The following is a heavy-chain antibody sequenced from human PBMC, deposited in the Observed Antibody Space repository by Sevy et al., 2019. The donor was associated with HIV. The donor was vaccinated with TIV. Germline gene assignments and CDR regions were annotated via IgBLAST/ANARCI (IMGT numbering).Heavy chain of an antibody. CDR3: AKESIAARGVDY. D-gene: IGHD6-6*01. Sequence: GGSLRLSCAASGFTFSDYYMSWIRQAPGKGLEWVSYISSSGSTIYYADSVKGRFTISRDNSKNTLYLQMNSLRAEDTAVYYCAKESIAARGVDYWGQGTLVTVSS. CDR2: ISSSGSTI. V-gene: IGHV3-11*01. J-gene: IGHJ4*02. CDR1: GFTFSDYY.